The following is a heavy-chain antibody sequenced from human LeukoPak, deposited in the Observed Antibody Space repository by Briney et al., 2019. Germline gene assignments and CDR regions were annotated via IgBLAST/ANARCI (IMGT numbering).Heavy chain of an antibody. V-gene: IGHV4-39*07. CDR2: IYYSGST. CDR3: ARETGGGSVTYYLDY. CDR1: GGSMSTSPYY. Sequence: SETLSLTCTVSGGSMSTSPYYWGWIRQPPGKGLEWIGNIYYSGSTYYNPSLKSRVTISIDTSKNQFSLKLSSVTAADTAVYYCARETGGGSVTYYLDYWGQGTLVTVSS. D-gene: IGHD3-10*01. J-gene: IGHJ4*02.